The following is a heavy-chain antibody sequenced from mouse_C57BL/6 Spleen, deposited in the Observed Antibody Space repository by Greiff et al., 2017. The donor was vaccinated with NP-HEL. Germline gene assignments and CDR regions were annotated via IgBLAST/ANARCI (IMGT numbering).Heavy chain of an antibody. CDR1: GFTFSSYA. Sequence: DVKLVESGGGLVKPGGSLKLSCAASGFTFSSYAMSWVRQTPEKRLEWVATISDGGSYTYYPDNVKGRFTISRDNAKNNLYLQMSHLKSEDTAMYYCARVYGNYFDYWGQGTTLTVSS. CDR3: ARVYGNYFDY. D-gene: IGHD2-1*01. J-gene: IGHJ2*01. V-gene: IGHV5-4*03. CDR2: ISDGGSYT.